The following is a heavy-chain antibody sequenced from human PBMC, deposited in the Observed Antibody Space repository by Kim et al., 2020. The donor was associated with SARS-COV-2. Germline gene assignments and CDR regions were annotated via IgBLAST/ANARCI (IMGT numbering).Heavy chain of an antibody. Sequence: ASVKVSCKASGYTFTTYNLHWVRQAPGQGPEWMGIVRFSGKVERNTQRFSGRVTMNRDTSTSTFYMELSSLRSEDTAVYYCATEPAGTYYFDYWGQGTLVTVSS. CDR1: GYTFTTYN. CDR2: VRFSGKVE. J-gene: IGHJ4*02. V-gene: IGHV1-46*01. CDR3: ATEPAGTYYFDY.